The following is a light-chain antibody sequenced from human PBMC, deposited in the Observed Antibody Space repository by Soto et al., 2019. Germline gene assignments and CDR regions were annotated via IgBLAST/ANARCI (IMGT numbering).Light chain of an antibody. V-gene: IGLV2-14*01. CDR2: DVS. J-gene: IGLJ2*01. CDR1: SSDVGGYNY. CDR3: SSYTSSSTVV. Sequence: QSVLTQPASVSGSPGQSITISCTGTSSDVGGYNYVSWYQQHPGKAPKLMIYDVSNRPSGVSNRFSGSKSGNTDSLTISGLQAEDEADYYCSSYTSSSTVVFGGGTKVTVL.